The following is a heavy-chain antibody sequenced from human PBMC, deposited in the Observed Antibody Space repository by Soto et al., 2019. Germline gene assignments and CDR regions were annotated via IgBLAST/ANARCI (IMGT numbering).Heavy chain of an antibody. J-gene: IGHJ1*01. CDR3: AGRPEHIGEAAENFQH. D-gene: IGHD2-21*01. CDR1: GGTFSSYA. V-gene: IGHV1-69*14. CDR2: IIPIFGTA. Sequence: QVQLVQSGAEVKKPGSSVKVSCKASGGTFSSYAISWVRQAPGQGLEWMGGIIPIFGTANYAQKFQGRVTITADKSTSTAYMELGSRGSEDPAVNYWAGRPEHIGEAAENFQHWGQGPWVTSPQ.